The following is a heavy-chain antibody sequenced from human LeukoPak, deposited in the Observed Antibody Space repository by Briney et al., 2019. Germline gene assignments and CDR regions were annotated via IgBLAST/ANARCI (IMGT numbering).Heavy chain of an antibody. CDR3: AKASCGGDCSNFDY. D-gene: IGHD2-21*02. V-gene: IGHV3-9*01. J-gene: IGHJ4*02. CDR2: ISWNSGSI. Sequence: GGSLRLSCAASGFTFDDYAMHWVRQAPGKGLEWVSGISWNSGSIGYADSVKGRFTISRDNAKNSLYLQMNSLRAEDTALYYCAKASCGGDCSNFDYWGQGTLVTVSS. CDR1: GFTFDDYA.